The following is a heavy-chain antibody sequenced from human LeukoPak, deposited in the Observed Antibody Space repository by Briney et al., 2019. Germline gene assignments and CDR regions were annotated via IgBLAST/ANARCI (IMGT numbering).Heavy chain of an antibody. CDR1: GYTFTDYW. J-gene: IGHJ4*02. D-gene: IGHD1-26*01. CDR3: ARGLGGSYGDY. CDR2: IYPIDSDS. V-gene: IGHV5-51*01. Sequence: GDSLKISCKTSGYTFTDYWIGWVRQMPGKGLEWMGIIYPIDSDSKYSPSFQGQVTISADKSINTAYLQWSSLKASDTAMYYCARGLGGSYGDYWGQGTLVTVSS.